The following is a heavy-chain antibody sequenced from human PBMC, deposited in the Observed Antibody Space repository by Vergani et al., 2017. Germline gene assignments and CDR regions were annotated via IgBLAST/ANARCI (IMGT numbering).Heavy chain of an antibody. D-gene: IGHD4-11*01. Sequence: EVQLVESGGGLVKPGGSLRLSCAAFGFTSSSYLLSWVRQAPGKGVEWVANIKQDGSEKYYLDSLMGRFTSSRDTAKNSLYLQMNSLRAADPAVYYCAISNGLYYWGQGTLVTVSS. V-gene: IGHV3-7*03. CDR2: IKQDGSEK. J-gene: IGHJ4*02. CDR1: GFTSSSYL. CDR3: AISNGLYY.